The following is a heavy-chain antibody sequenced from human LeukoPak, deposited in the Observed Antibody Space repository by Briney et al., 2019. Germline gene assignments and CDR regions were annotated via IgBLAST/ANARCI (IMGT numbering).Heavy chain of an antibody. D-gene: IGHD2-21*01. J-gene: IGHJ5*02. CDR2: IYYSGST. CDR3: ARDHCGGDCYSRGRDNWFDP. V-gene: IGHV4-39*07. CDR1: GGSISSSSYY. Sequence: SETLFLTCTVSGGSISSSSYYWGWIRQPPGKGLEWIGSIYYSGSTYYNPSLKSRVTISVDRSKNQFSLKLSSVTAADTAVYYCARDHCGGDCYSRGRDNWFDPWGQGTLVTVSS.